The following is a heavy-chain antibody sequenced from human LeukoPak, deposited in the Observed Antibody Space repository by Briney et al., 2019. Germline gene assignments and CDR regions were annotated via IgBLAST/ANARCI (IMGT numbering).Heavy chain of an antibody. CDR3: ARSPGTVAGDY. CDR2: MNPNSGNT. V-gene: IGHV1-8*01. Sequence: GASVKVSCRASGYTFTSYDIKWVRQATGQGLEWMGRMNPNSGNTDYAQKFQGRVTITADTSTSTAYMELSSLRSEDTAVYYCARSPGTVAGDYWGQGTLVTVSS. D-gene: IGHD6-19*01. CDR1: GYTFTSYD. J-gene: IGHJ4*02.